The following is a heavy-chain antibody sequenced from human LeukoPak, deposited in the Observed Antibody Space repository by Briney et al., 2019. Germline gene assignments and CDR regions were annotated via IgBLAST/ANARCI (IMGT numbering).Heavy chain of an antibody. D-gene: IGHD1-20*01. J-gene: IGHJ4*02. V-gene: IGHV3-15*01. Sequence: GGSLRLSCAASGFTFSNAWMSWVRQAPGKGLEWVGRIKSKTDGGTTDYAAPVKGRFTISRDDSKNTLYLQMNSLKTEDTAVYYCITGLEVDNWNYLDYWGQGTLVTVSS. CDR1: GFTFSNAW. CDR3: ITGLEVDNWNYLDY. CDR2: IKSKTDGGTT.